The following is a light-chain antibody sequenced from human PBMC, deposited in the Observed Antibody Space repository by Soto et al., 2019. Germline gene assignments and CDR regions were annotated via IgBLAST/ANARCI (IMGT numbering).Light chain of an antibody. CDR2: DAS. J-gene: IGKJ5*01. CDR3: QQRSHWSIT. CDR1: QNIHRY. Sequence: VWTRGPSTLSLSPGEGATLFWMASQNIHRYLAWYHQKPGTPPRLLIYDASTRATRIPARFRGSGSGTAFTLTLSSLEPEDFAVYYCQQRSHWSITFGQGTQLE. V-gene: IGKV3-11*01.